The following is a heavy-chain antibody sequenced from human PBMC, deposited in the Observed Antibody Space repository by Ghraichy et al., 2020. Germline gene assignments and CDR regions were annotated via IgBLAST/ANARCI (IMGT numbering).Heavy chain of an antibody. D-gene: IGHD4-17*01. Sequence: GETLNISCAASGFTFSSYGMHWVRQAPGKGLEWVAFIRYDGSNKYYADSVKGRFTISRDNSKNTLYLQMNSLRAEDTAVYYCAKDWDYGDYGDNFDYWGQGTLVTVSS. CDR3: AKDWDYGDYGDNFDY. J-gene: IGHJ4*02. CDR1: GFTFSSYG. CDR2: IRYDGSNK. V-gene: IGHV3-30*02.